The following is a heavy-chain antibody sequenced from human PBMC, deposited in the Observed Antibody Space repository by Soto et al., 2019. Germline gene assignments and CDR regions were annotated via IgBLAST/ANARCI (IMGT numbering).Heavy chain of an antibody. Sequence: SETLSLTCTVSGGSVSSGSYYWSWIRQPPGKGLEWIGYIYYSGSTNYNPSLKGRVTISVDTSKNQFSLKLSSVTAADTAVYYCARDVGGFCISTSCYRFYYYDYSGMDVWGQGTTVTVSS. CDR3: ARDVGGFCISTSCYRFYYYDYSGMDV. CDR1: GGSVSSGSYY. J-gene: IGHJ6*02. V-gene: IGHV4-61*01. D-gene: IGHD2-2*01. CDR2: IYYSGST.